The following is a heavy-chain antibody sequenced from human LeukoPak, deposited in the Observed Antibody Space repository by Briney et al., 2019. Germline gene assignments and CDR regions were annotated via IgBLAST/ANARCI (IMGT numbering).Heavy chain of an antibody. Sequence: ASVKVSCKASGYTITGYYIHWVRQAPGQGLEWMGRINCNGGGTSYAQKFQGRVTMTRDTSISTAYMELDRLTSDDTAVYYCARDYGPYPGCSWFDPWGQGTLVTVSS. CDR3: ARDYGPYPGCSWFDP. CDR1: GYTITGYY. CDR2: INCNGGGT. D-gene: IGHD2-21*01. V-gene: IGHV1-2*06. J-gene: IGHJ5*02.